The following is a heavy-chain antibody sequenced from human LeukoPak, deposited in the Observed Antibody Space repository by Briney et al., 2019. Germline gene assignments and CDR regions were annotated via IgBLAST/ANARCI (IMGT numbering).Heavy chain of an antibody. J-gene: IGHJ5*02. CDR1: GGTFSSYT. V-gene: IGHV1-69*06. CDR3: ARDRGGYNYIRWFDP. CDR2: IIPIFGTA. D-gene: IGHD5-24*01. Sequence: SVKVSCKASGGTFSSYTISWVRQAPGQGLERMGEIIPIFGTASYAQKFQGRVTITADKSTNTVYMELTSLISEATAMFYCARDRGGYNYIRWFDPWGQGSLVTVSS.